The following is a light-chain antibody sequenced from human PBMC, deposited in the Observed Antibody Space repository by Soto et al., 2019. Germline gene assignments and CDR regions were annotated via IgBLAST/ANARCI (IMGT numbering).Light chain of an antibody. V-gene: IGLV2-14*01. CDR3: SSYTNSDTWV. J-gene: IGLJ3*02. Sequence: QSVLTQPASVSGSPGQSVTISCTGTTSDVGGYISVSWYQQHPGKAPKLMIYEVSNRPSGVSNRFSGSKSGDTASLTISGLQAEDEADYYCSSYTNSDTWVFGGGTKLTVL. CDR2: EVS. CDR1: TSDVGGYIS.